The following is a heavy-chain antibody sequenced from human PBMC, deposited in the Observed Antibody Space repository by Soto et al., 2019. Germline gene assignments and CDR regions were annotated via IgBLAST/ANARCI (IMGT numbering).Heavy chain of an antibody. D-gene: IGHD2-21*02. Sequence: GSVQVSCEASFYSFQSYGISCVRQATGQGLEWMGWISAYNGNTNYAQKLQGRVTMTTDTSTSTAYMELRSLRSDDTAVYYCSRDCGGDSSHPNNVFAPLGQGTLVTVSS. V-gene: IGHV1-18*01. J-gene: IGHJ5*02. CDR1: FYSFQSYG. CDR3: SRDCGGDSSHPNNVFAP. CDR2: ISAYNGNT.